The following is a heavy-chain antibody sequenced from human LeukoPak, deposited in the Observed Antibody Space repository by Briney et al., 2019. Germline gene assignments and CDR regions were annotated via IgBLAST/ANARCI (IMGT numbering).Heavy chain of an antibody. V-gene: IGHV4-4*02. CDR3: ARDDPLYYDILTGIPGDYYGMDV. Sequence: SETLSLTCAVSGGSISSSNWWSWVRQPPGKGLEWIGEIYHSGSTNYNPSLKSRVTISVDKSKNQFSLKLSSVTAADTAVYYCARDDPLYYDILTGIPGDYYGMDVWGQRTTVTVSS. CDR2: IYHSGST. D-gene: IGHD3-9*01. J-gene: IGHJ6*02. CDR1: GGSISSSNW.